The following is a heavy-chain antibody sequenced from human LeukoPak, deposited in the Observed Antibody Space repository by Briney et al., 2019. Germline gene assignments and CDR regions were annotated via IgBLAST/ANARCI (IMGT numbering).Heavy chain of an antibody. J-gene: IGHJ4*02. V-gene: IGHV3-23*01. CDR2: ISESYGPT. CDR1: GFSVGAYA. CDR3: ARDSGSYLYFDY. Sequence: PGGSLRLSCAASGFSVGAYAMSWVRQAPGKGLEWVAHISESYGPTYQPDSVKGRFTISRDSSENTLFLQMNSLRAEDTAVYYCARDSGSYLYFDYWGQGTLVTVSS. D-gene: IGHD1-26*01.